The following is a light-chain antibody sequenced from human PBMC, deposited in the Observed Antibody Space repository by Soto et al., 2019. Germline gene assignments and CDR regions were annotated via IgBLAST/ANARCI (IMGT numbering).Light chain of an antibody. CDR1: QAVIRY. CDR2: PAS. V-gene: IGKV3-15*01. J-gene: IGKJ1*01. CDR3: QQYNSWPWS. Sequence: IVMTQSPATLSVSAGDRATITCRASQAVIRYLAWYQQKPGQAPRLLIYPASTRATDIPARFSGRGSGTEFTPTISSLQSEDFGVYYCQQYNSWPWSFGQGTKVDIK.